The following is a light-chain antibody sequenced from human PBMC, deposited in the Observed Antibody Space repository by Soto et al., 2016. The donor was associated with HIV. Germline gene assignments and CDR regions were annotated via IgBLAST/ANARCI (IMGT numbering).Light chain of an antibody. V-gene: IGLV3-21*03. J-gene: IGLJ1*01. Sequence: SYVLTQPPSVSVAPGKTARISCGGNNIGTKSVHWYQQKPGQAPVLVVYDDRDRPSGIPERFSGSNSGNTATLTISRVEAGDEADYYCQVWDSSSDHYVFGTGTEVTVL. CDR2: DDR. CDR3: QVWDSSSDHYV. CDR1: NIGTKS.